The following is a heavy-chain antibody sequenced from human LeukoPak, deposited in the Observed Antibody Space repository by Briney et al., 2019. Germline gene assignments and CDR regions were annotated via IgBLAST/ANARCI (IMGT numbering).Heavy chain of an antibody. V-gene: IGHV6-1*01. J-gene: IGHJ3*02. D-gene: IGHD6-19*01. CDR1: GDSVSSNSAA. Sequence: SQTLSLTCAMSGDSVSSNSAAWNWIRQSPSRGLEWLGRTYYRSKWYNDYAVSVKSRITINPDTSKNQFSLQLNSVTPEDTAVYYCAVGGFVGYSSGLTDAFDNWGQGTMVTVSS. CDR2: TYYRSKWYN. CDR3: AVGGFVGYSSGLTDAFDN.